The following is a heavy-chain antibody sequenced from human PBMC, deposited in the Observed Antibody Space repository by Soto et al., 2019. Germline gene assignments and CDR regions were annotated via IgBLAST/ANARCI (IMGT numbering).Heavy chain of an antibody. CDR3: ARAHCSGGSCYPLH. CDR2: INAGNGNT. CDR1: GYTFTSYA. V-gene: IGHV1-3*01. J-gene: IGHJ4*02. Sequence: GASVKVSCKASGYTFTSYAMHWVRQAPGQRLEWMGWINAGNGNTKYSQKFQGRVTITRDTSASTAYMELSSLRSEDTAVYYCARAHCSGGSCYPLHWGQGTLVTVSS. D-gene: IGHD2-15*01.